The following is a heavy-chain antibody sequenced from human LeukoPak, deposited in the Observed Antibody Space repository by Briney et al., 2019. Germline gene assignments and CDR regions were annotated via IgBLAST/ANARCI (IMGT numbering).Heavy chain of an antibody. J-gene: IGHJ4*02. CDR1: GFSLTTTGVG. V-gene: IGHV2-5*02. CDR2: IYWDNNK. Sequence: SGPTLVKPTQTLTLTCTFSGFSLTTTGVGVGWIRQPPGKALEWLALIYWDNNKLYSPSLKSRLTITKDTSKNQVVLTMTNMDPVDTATYYCAHSRGCGGDCYYAQKRYFDYWGQGTLVTVSS. CDR3: AHSRGCGGDCYYAQKRYFDY. D-gene: IGHD2-21*02.